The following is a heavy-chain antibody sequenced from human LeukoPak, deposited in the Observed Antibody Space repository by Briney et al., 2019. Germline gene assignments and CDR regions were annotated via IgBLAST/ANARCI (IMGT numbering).Heavy chain of an antibody. CDR3: ARGSPDDYDFWSGYPNEQYYFDY. CDR1: GYSISSGYY. D-gene: IGHD3-3*01. CDR2: IYHSGST. V-gene: IGHV4-38-2*01. J-gene: IGHJ4*02. Sequence: SETLSLTCAVSGYSISSGYYWGWIRQPPGKGLERIGRIYHSGSTYYNPSLKSRVTISVDTSKHQFSLKLSSVPAADTAVYYCARGSPDDYDFWSGYPNEQYYFDYWGQGTLVTVSS.